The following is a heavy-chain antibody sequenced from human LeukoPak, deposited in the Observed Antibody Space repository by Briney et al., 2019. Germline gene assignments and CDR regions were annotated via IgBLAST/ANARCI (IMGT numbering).Heavy chain of an antibody. CDR2: INHSGST. CDR1: GGSFSGYY. CDR3: ARSYYYGSGSYNY. Sequence: TLSLTCAVYGGSFSGYYWSWIRQPPGKGLEWIGEINHSGSTNYNPSLKSRVTISVGTSKNQFSLKLSSVTAADTAVYYCARSYYYGSGSYNYWGQGTLVTVSS. J-gene: IGHJ4*02. D-gene: IGHD3-10*01. V-gene: IGHV4-34*01.